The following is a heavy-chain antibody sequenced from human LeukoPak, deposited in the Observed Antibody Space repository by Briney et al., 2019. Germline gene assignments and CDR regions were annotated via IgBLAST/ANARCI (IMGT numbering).Heavy chain of an antibody. J-gene: IGHJ4*02. CDR2: ISGSGGGK. Sequence: GGSLRLSCAASGLIFSAYAMSWVRQVPGKGLEWVSAISGSGGGKHYTDSVKGRFNIYRDNSKNTLYLQMNSLRAEDTAVYYCANSRGDYYFDYWGQGTLVTVSS. D-gene: IGHD3-3*01. V-gene: IGHV3-23*01. CDR1: GLIFSAYA. CDR3: ANSRGDYYFDY.